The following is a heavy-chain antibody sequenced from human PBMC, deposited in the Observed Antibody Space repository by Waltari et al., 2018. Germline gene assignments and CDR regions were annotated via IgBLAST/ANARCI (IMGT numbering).Heavy chain of an antibody. V-gene: IGHV4-39*01. J-gene: IGHJ5*02. CDR3: ARHWKKSGYRFDP. CDR2: IYYSGSTYYGGST. CDR1: GSSISSSSYY. D-gene: IGHD5-12*01. Sequence: QLQLQESGPGVVKPSEPLSLPCTVSGSSISSSSYYWGWFRQSPGKGLEWIGNIYYSGSTYYGGSTYYNPTLKSRVSISGDTSKNQFSLKLSSVTAADTAVYYCARHWKKSGYRFDPWGQGTLVTVSS.